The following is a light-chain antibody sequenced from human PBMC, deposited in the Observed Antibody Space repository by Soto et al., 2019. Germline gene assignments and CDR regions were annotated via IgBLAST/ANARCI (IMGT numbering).Light chain of an antibody. V-gene: IGKV2-28*01. CDR1: QSLLHSNGYNY. Sequence: DIVMTQSPLSLPVTPGEPSSISFRSSQSLLHSNGYNYLDWYLQKRGQSPQLLNYLGPNRASGVTDRFSGSGSGKDFTLKISRVESEDVGVYYCMQALQTQMLGQGTKVEIQ. CDR3: MQALQTQM. J-gene: IGKJ1*01. CDR2: LGP.